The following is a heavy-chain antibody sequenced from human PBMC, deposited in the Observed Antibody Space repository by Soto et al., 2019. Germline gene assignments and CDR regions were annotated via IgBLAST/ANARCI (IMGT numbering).Heavy chain of an antibody. J-gene: IGHJ4*02. D-gene: IGHD3-10*01. V-gene: IGHV1-46*03. CDR1: GYTFTDYY. CDR2: IDASGGST. CDR3: GRDTRGSGSRFAY. Sequence: QVQLVQSGAEVKKPGASVKVSCKASGYTFTDYYMHWVRQAPGQGLEWMGIIDASGGSTTYAQKFQGRVTMTRDTSTSTVYIELSRLRSEDTAVYYCGRDTRGSGSRFAYWGQGTLVTVSS.